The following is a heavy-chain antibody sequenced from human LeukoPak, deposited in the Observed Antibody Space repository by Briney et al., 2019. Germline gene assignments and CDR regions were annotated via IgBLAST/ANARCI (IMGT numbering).Heavy chain of an antibody. D-gene: IGHD3-10*01. J-gene: IGHJ4*02. CDR2: ISAYNGNT. Sequence: ASVKVSCKASGYTFTSYGISWVRQAPGQGLEWMGWISAYNGNTNYAQKLQGRVTMTTDTSTSTAYMELRSLRSGDTAVYYCARVEYYYGSGSSFDYWGQGTLVTVSS. CDR1: GYTFTSYG. V-gene: IGHV1-18*01. CDR3: ARVEYYYGSGSSFDY.